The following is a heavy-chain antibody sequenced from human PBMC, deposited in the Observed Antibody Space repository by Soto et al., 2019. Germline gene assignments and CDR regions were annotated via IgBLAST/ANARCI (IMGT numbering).Heavy chain of an antibody. J-gene: IGHJ3*02. Sequence: EVQLLESGGGLVQPGGSLRLSCAASGFSFNTYAMSWVRQAPGKGLEWVSTVSGDGDKTYYADSVKGRFTISRDNSKKTLYLQLNSLRAEDTAVYHCAKKRGIIVANADTNDAFHIWGHGTKVTVSS. D-gene: IGHD2-15*01. CDR3: AKKRGIIVANADTNDAFHI. CDR1: GFSFNTYA. V-gene: IGHV3-23*01. CDR2: VSGDGDKT.